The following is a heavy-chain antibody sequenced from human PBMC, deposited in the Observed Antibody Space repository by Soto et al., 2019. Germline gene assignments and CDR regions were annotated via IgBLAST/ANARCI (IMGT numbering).Heavy chain of an antibody. CDR1: GYSVSSGYC. V-gene: IGHV4-38-2*01. Sequence: SETLSLTCGVSGYSVSSGYCWGWIRQPPGKGLEWIGSIYHSGSTHHNPSLKSRVTISADTSKNQFSLKLSSVTAADTAVYYCARVFGSSSSYDYWGQGTLVTVSS. CDR3: ARVFGSSSSYDY. CDR2: IYHSGST. D-gene: IGHD2-2*01. J-gene: IGHJ4*02.